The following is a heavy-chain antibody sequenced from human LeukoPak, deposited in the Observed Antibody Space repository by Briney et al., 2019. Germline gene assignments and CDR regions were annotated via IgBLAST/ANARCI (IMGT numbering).Heavy chain of an antibody. J-gene: IGHJ4*02. D-gene: IGHD6-19*01. Sequence: PGGSLRLSCAASGFTFSSHWMHWVRQAPGKGLGWVTCISSDGSSTTYADSVKGRFTISRDNAKNTLYLQMSSLRAEDTAMYYCARISLSGWVNDHWGQGTLVTVSS. CDR3: ARISLSGWVNDH. CDR2: ISSDGSST. CDR1: GFTFSSHW. V-gene: IGHV3-74*01.